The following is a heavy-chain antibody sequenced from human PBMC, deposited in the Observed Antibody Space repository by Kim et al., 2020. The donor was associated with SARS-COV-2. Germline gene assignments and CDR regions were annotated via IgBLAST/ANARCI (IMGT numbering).Heavy chain of an antibody. CDR1: GGSISSSSYY. CDR2: IYYSGST. J-gene: IGHJ4*02. Sequence: SETLSLTCTVSGGSISSSSYYWGWIRQPPGKGLEWIGSIYYSGSTYYNPSLKSRATISVDTSKNQFSLKLSSVTAADTPVYYCAREVFRYYYDSSGYYSIWGQGTLVTVSS. D-gene: IGHD3-22*01. CDR3: AREVFRYYYDSSGYYSI. V-gene: IGHV4-39*07.